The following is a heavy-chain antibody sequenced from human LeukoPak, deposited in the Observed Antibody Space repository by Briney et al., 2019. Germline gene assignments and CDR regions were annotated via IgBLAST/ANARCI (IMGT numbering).Heavy chain of an antibody. CDR3: ARDRGSYCSSTSCLDTFDI. J-gene: IGHJ3*02. Sequence: ASVKVPCKASGYTFTGYYMHWVRQAPGQGLEWMGWINPNSGGTNYAQKFQGRVTMTRDTSISTAYMELSRLRSDDTAVYYCARDRGSYCSSTSCLDTFDIWGQGTMVTVSS. V-gene: IGHV1-2*02. D-gene: IGHD2-2*01. CDR2: INPNSGGT. CDR1: GYTFTGYY.